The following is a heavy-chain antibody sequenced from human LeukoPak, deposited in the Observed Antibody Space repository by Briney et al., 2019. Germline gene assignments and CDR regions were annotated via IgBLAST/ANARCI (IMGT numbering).Heavy chain of an antibody. CDR3: ARRTNGDYPFDY. CDR1: GGSISNYY. J-gene: IGHJ4*02. V-gene: IGHV4-59*08. CDR2: IYYSGST. Sequence: SETLSLTCTVSGGSISNYYWSWIRQPPGKGLEWIGYIYYSGSTNYNPSLKSRVTISVDTSKNQFSLKLSSVTAADTAVYYCARRTNGDYPFDYWGQGTLVTVSS. D-gene: IGHD4-17*01.